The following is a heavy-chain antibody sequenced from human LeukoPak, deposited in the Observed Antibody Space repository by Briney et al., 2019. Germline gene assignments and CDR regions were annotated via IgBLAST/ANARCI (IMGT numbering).Heavy chain of an antibody. CDR1: GGSISSYS. V-gene: IGHV4-59*01. J-gene: IGHJ3*02. D-gene: IGHD6-13*01. Sequence: SETLSLTCTVSGGSISSYSWNWIRQPPEKGLEWIGDIYYRGSTDYNPSLKSRVTISVDTSKNQFSLKLSSVTAADTAVYYCANSIVAAAGTGWQWLRGTHAFDIWGQGTMVTVSS. CDR3: ANSIVAAAGTGWQWLRGTHAFDI. CDR2: IYYRGST.